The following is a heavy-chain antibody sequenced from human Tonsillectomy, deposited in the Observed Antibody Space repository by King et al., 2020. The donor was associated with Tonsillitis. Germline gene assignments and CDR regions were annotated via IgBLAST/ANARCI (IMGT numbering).Heavy chain of an antibody. J-gene: IGHJ6*03. CDR1: GGSISSYY. V-gene: IGHV4-59*08. Sequence: QVQLQESGPGLVKPSETLSLTCTVSGGSISSYYWSWIRQPPGKGLEWIGYIYYSGSTNYNPSLKSRVTISVDTSKNQFSLKLSSVTAADTAVYYCARRVVNYYYYMDVWGKGTTVTVSS. CDR3: ARRVVNYYYYMDV. CDR2: IYYSGST.